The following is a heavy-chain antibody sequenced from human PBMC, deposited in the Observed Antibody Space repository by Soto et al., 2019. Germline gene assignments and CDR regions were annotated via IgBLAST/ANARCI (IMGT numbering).Heavy chain of an antibody. CDR1: GYSFTRYW. CDR2: IYPGDSDT. D-gene: IGHD5-18*01. V-gene: IGHV5-51*01. J-gene: IGHJ4*02. Sequence: PGESLTISCTGSGYSFTRYWIGWVRQMPGKGLEWMGIIYPGDSDTRYSPSFQGQVTISADKSISTAYLQWSSLKASDTAMYYCARQAGDTAMARFDYWGQGTLVTVSS. CDR3: ARQAGDTAMARFDY.